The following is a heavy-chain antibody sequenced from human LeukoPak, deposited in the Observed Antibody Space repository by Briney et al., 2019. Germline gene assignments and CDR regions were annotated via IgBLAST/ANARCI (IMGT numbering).Heavy chain of an antibody. CDR2: INPNIGGT. Sequence: ASVKVSCKASGYTFTGHYTHWVRQATGQGLEWMGWINPNIGGTNYAQKFQDRVTMTRDTSISTAYLELSRLTSDDTAVYFCARGTGSSWFDVWGQGTLVTVSS. V-gene: IGHV1-2*02. J-gene: IGHJ5*02. CDR1: GYTFTGHY. D-gene: IGHD1-1*01. CDR3: ARGTGSSWFDV.